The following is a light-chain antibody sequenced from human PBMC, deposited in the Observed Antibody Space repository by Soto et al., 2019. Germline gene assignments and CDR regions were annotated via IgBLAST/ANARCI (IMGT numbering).Light chain of an antibody. CDR1: QSVSSD. Sequence: EIVMSQSPATLSVSTGERATLSCRASQSVSSDLAWYHQKPGQAPRLLIYGASTRATGIPARFSGSGSGTEFTLTINSLQSEDLAVYYCQQYNNWPRTFGQGTKVDIK. CDR2: GAS. V-gene: IGKV3-15*01. J-gene: IGKJ1*01. CDR3: QQYNNWPRT.